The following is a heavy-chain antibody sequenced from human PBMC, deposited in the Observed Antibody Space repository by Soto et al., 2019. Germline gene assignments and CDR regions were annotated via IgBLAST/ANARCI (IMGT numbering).Heavy chain of an antibody. V-gene: IGHV1-69*12. CDR2: IIPIFGTA. Sequence: QVQLVQSGAEVKKPGSSVKVSCKASGATFSSYAISWVRQAPGQGLEWMGGIIPIFGTANYAQKFQGRVTITADESTSTAYMELRSLRSEDTAVYYCATRSYFSGYFDYWGQGSLVTVSS. J-gene: IGHJ4*02. CDR1: GATFSSYA. CDR3: ATRSYFSGYFDY. D-gene: IGHD1-26*01.